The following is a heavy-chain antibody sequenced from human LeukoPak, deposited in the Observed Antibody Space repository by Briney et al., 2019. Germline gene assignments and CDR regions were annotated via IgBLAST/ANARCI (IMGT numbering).Heavy chain of an antibody. V-gene: IGHV4-4*09. CDR1: GASISNSY. D-gene: IGHD5-24*01. Sequence: SETLSLTCTVSGASISNSYWNWVRQPPGKGLEWIGYVYSSGSTNYNPSLKSRVTISVDTSKNQFSLKMTSVTAADTAVYYCANSYNGKIVPFGNWGQGALVTVSS. CDR3: ANSYNGKIVPFGN. CDR2: VYSSGST. J-gene: IGHJ4*02.